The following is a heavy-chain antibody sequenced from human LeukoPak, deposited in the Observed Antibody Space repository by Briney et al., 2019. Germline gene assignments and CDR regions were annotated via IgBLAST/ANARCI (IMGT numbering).Heavy chain of an antibody. CDR2: IYYSGST. Sequence: PSETLSLTCTVSGGSISGYYWSWIRQPPGKGLEWIGYIYYSGSTNYNPSLKSRVTISVDTSKNQFSLKLSSVTAADTAVYYCARGSTRYYYYMDVWGKGTTVTVSS. J-gene: IGHJ6*03. CDR1: GGSISGYY. CDR3: ARGSTRYYYYMDV. V-gene: IGHV4-59*01.